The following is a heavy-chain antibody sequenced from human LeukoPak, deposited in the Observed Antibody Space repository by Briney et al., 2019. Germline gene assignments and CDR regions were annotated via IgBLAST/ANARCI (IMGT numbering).Heavy chain of an antibody. CDR2: ISYDGSNK. V-gene: IGHV3-30-3*01. D-gene: IGHD6-13*01. J-gene: IGHJ4*02. CDR3: ARGGRFEQQLVFDY. Sequence: GGSLRLSCAASGFTFSSYAMHWVRQAPGKGLEWVAVISYDGSNKYYADSVKGRFTISRDNSKNTLYLQMNSLRAEDTAVYYCARGGRFEQQLVFDYWGQGTLVSVSS. CDR1: GFTFSSYA.